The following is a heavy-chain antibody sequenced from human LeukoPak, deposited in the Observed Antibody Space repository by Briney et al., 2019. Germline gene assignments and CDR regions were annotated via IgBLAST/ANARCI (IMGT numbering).Heavy chain of an antibody. CDR1: GYTFTSYY. CDR2: IIPIFGTT. V-gene: IGHV1-69*13. CDR3: ARTSLVVVNSYYFDY. Sequence: ASVKVSCKASGYTFTSYYMHSVRQAPGQGLEWMGGIIPIFGTTNYAQKFQGRVTITADESTSTAYMELSSLRSEDTAVYYCARTSLVVVNSYYFDYWGQGTLVTVSS. J-gene: IGHJ4*02. D-gene: IGHD3-22*01.